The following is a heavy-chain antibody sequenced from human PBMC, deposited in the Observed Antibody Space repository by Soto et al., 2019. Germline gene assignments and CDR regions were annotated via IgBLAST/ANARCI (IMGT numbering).Heavy chain of an antibody. Sequence: EVRLLESGGGLVQPGGSLRLSCAASGFTFNTYAMSWVRQAPGKGLEWVSVIGGGGGSTHYADSVKGRFTISRDKSKNTLYLKKNSLRADDTAIYYCARDCITRLSYDLPGMDVWGQGTTVTVSS. D-gene: IGHD3-10*01. CDR3: ARDCITRLSYDLPGMDV. CDR1: GFTFNTYA. V-gene: IGHV3-23*01. J-gene: IGHJ6*02. CDR2: IGGGGGST.